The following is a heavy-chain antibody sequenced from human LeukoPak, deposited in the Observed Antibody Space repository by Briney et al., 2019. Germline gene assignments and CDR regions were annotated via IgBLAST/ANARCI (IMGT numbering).Heavy chain of an antibody. CDR1: GGSLSSGGYY. CDR3: ARDSSPNYYDSSGMIDY. J-gene: IGHJ4*02. Sequence: SETLSLTCTVSGGSLSSGGYYWRWIRQHPGKGLEWIGYIYYSGSTYYNPSLKSRVTISVDTSKNQFSLKLSSVTAADTAVYYCARDSSPNYYDSSGMIDYWGQGTLVTVSS. CDR2: IYYSGST. V-gene: IGHV4-31*03. D-gene: IGHD3-22*01.